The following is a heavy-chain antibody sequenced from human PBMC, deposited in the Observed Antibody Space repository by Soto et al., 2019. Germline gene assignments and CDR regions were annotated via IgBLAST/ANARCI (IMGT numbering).Heavy chain of an antibody. D-gene: IGHD2-2*01. CDR3: ARVPPKDIVVVPAAVYYLDY. Sequence: QVQLVQSGAEVKKPGASVKVSCKASGYTFTSYGISWVRQAPGQGLEWMGWISAYNGNTNYAQKLQGRVTMTTDTSTSTAYMELRSLRSDDTAVYYCARVPPKDIVVVPAAVYYLDYWGQGTLVTVSS. CDR1: GYTFTSYG. V-gene: IGHV1-18*01. J-gene: IGHJ4*02. CDR2: ISAYNGNT.